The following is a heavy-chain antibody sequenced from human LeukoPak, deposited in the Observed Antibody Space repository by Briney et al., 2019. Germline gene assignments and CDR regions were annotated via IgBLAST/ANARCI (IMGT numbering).Heavy chain of an antibody. CDR3: ARIVPYNYGYIDN. CDR2: IYYNGTT. V-gene: IGHV4-59*01. D-gene: IGHD5-18*01. Sequence: PSETLSLTCTVSGGSISNYYWSWIRQPPGKGLEWIGYIYYNGTTNYNPSLRSRVSISLDTSKNQVSLKLSSVTAADTAAYYCARIVPYNYGYIDNWGQGTLVTVSS. J-gene: IGHJ4*02. CDR1: GGSISNYY.